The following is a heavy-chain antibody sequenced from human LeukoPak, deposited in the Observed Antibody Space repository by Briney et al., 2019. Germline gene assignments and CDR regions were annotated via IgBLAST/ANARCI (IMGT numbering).Heavy chain of an antibody. D-gene: IGHD6-19*01. CDR1: GGSMNTYY. J-gene: IGHJ3*02. CDR3: ATYVRSAVAGKFDSPPYVIEI. CDR2: VYSSGST. V-gene: IGHV4-59*01. Sequence: SETLSLTCTVSGGSMNTYYWSWIRQTPGKGLEWIGYVYSSGSTNYNPSLKSRVSMSIDTSNNQFSLRLRSVTAADTAVYYCATYVRSAVAGKFDSPPYVIEIWGQGTMVTVSS.